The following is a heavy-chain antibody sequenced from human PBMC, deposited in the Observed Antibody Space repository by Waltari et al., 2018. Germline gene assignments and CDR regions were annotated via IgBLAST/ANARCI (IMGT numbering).Heavy chain of an antibody. CDR1: GFNVNTHY. J-gene: IGHJ5*02. D-gene: IGHD3-22*01. Sequence: ELQLVESGGGLIEPGGSLRLSCAASGFNVNTHYMSWVRRALGKGLEWISVIYSGGITYYADSVKGRFTISRDSYRNTLSLQMISLRAEDTAVYYCARDWGYYSDTSGYPSNWFGPWGQGTLVTVSS. CDR2: IYSGGIT. CDR3: ARDWGYYSDTSGYPSNWFGP. V-gene: IGHV3-53*01.